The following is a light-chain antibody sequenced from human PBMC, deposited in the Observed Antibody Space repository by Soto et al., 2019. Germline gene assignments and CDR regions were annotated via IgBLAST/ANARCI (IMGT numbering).Light chain of an antibody. CDR2: DAS. J-gene: IGKJ1*01. Sequence: EIGFTQSPATLSLSPGERATLSCRASQSVSNFLAWYQQKPGQAPRLLIYDASNRATGIPARFSGSGSGTDFTLTISSLQPEDVAFYYCQKYDSDPRTFGQGTKVDIK. V-gene: IGKV3-11*01. CDR3: QKYDSDPRT. CDR1: QSVSNF.